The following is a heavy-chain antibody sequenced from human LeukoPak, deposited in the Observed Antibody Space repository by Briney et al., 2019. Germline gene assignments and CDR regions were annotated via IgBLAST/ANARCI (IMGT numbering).Heavy chain of an antibody. CDR2: ISWNSGSI. CDR3: AKGPTVWGVPYYFDY. Sequence: PGGSLRLSCAASGFTFDDYAMHCVRHTPGKGLEWVSGISWNSGSIGYADSVKGRFTISRDNAKNSLYLQMNSLRAEDTALYYCAKGPTVWGVPYYFDYWGQGTLVTVSS. D-gene: IGHD3-10*01. V-gene: IGHV3-9*01. CDR1: GFTFDDYA. J-gene: IGHJ4*02.